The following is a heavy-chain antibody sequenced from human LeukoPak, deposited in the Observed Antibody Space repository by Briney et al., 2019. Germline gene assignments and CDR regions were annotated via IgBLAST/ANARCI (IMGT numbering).Heavy chain of an antibody. Sequence: GGSLRLSCAASGFTFSSYSMNWVRQAPGKGLEWVSSISSSSYIYYADSVKGRFTISRDNAKNSLYLQMNSLRAEDTAVYYCARDLANGSGDFDYWGQGTLVTVSS. J-gene: IGHJ4*02. D-gene: IGHD2-15*01. CDR2: ISSSSYI. CDR3: ARDLANGSGDFDY. CDR1: GFTFSSYS. V-gene: IGHV3-21*01.